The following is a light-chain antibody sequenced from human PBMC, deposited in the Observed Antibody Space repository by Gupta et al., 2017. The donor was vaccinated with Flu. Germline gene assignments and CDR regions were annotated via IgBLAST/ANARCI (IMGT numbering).Light chain of an antibody. Sequence: QAVVTQEPSLTVSLGGTVTLTCGSNTGPVTSAHYPYWFQQKPGQPPNSLFYVATNRQSWTPARFSASPRGAKPALTLPVARPGEIGDYYCLLSYMDLFWGSGGGTK. V-gene: IGLV7-46*01. CDR1: TGPVTSAHY. CDR2: VAT. J-gene: IGLJ3*02. CDR3: LLSYMDLFWG.